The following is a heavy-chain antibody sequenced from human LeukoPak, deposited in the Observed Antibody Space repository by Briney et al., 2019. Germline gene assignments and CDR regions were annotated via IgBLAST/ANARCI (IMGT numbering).Heavy chain of an antibody. CDR2: ISSSGSKI. V-gene: IGHV3-11*04. J-gene: IGHJ4*02. CDR3: AKDPVPSYYGSGSADY. CDR1: GFIFRNYY. Sequence: GGSLRLSCEASGFIFRNYYMNWIRQTPGKGLEWVSYISSSGSKIYYADSVKGRFTISRDNAKNSLYLQMNILRAEDTAIYYCAKDPVPSYYGSGSADYWGQGTLVTVSS. D-gene: IGHD3-10*01.